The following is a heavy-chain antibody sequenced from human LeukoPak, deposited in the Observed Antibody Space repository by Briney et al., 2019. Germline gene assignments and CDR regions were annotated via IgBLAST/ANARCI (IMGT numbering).Heavy chain of an antibody. D-gene: IGHD3-10*01. J-gene: IGHJ4*02. Sequence: SETLSLTCTVTGGSTSIYYWSWIRQPPGKGLECIGYTSYSGSTDYSPSLKSRVTISVDTSKNQFSLKVSSVTAADTAVYYCARHVALLWFGELRAYYFDYWGQGTLVTVSS. V-gene: IGHV4-59*08. CDR1: GGSTSIYY. CDR2: TSYSGST. CDR3: ARHVALLWFGELRAYYFDY.